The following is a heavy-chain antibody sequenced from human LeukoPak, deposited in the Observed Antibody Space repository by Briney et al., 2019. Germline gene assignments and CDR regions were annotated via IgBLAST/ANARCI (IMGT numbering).Heavy chain of an antibody. J-gene: IGHJ4*02. D-gene: IGHD6-25*01. CDR1: GYTFTSYG. CDR3: ARGSSSSADY. Sequence: GASVKVSYKTSGYTFTSYGISWVRQAPGQGLEWMGWISVHNGDTNYAQKFQGRVTMTTDTSTSTVYMELRGLRSDDTAVYYCARGSSSSADYWGQGTLVTVSS. V-gene: IGHV1-18*01. CDR2: ISVHNGDT.